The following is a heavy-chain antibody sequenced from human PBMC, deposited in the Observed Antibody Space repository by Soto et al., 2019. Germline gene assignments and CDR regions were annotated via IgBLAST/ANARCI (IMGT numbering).Heavy chain of an antibody. V-gene: IGHV3-13*05. J-gene: IGHJ5*02. Sequence: GGSLRLSCAASRFTLSSYDMHWVRQATGKGLEWVSTIGTAGDPYYPGSVKGRFTISSKNAKNSLYLQMNSIRARDTAVYYCERNQRKGRAVEAATTTSWTSNSFDPWGQGTRVTVSS. CDR1: RFTLSSYD. CDR2: IGTAGDP. CDR3: ERNQRKGRAVEAATTTSWTSNSFDP. D-gene: IGHD2-15*01.